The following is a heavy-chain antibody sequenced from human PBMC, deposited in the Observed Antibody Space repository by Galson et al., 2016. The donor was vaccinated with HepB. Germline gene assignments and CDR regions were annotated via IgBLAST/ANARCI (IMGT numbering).Heavy chain of an antibody. CDR1: GGSISSNIYL. CDR3: ATVRVGCSSTSCYIED. D-gene: IGHD2-2*01. CDR2: IYSGST. V-gene: IGHV4-61*05. J-gene: IGHJ4*02. Sequence: SETLSLTCTVSGGSISSNIYLWAWVRQPPGKGLEWIGEIYSGSTRYNPSLKSRVTISMDKSQNHFSLNLNSVTAADTAVYYCATVRVGCSSTSCYIEDWGQGTLVTVSS.